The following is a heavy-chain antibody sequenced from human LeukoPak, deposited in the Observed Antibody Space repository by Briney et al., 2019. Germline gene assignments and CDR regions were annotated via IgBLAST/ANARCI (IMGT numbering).Heavy chain of an antibody. V-gene: IGHV3-21*06. CDR2: ISSASGYT. J-gene: IGHJ3*02. Sequence: GGSLRLSCAASGFTFSIYSMSWVRQAPGKGLEWVSSISSASGYTYSADSVKGRFTISRDNAKNSLYLQLNSLTAEDTAVYYCARDYSDTGSFDIWGQGTMVTVSS. D-gene: IGHD2-21*01. CDR3: ARDYSDTGSFDI. CDR1: GFTFSIYS.